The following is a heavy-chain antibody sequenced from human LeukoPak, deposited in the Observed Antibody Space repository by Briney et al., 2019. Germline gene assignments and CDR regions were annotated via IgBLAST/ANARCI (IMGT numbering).Heavy chain of an antibody. Sequence: ASVKVSCKASGYTFTSYGISWVRQAPGQGLEWMGWISAYNGNTNYAQKLQGRVTMTTDTSTSTAYMELRSLRSDYTAVYYCARSALYMVRGVSDYWGQGTLVTVSS. CDR1: GYTFTSYG. D-gene: IGHD3-10*01. V-gene: IGHV1-18*01. CDR2: ISAYNGNT. CDR3: ARSALYMVRGVSDY. J-gene: IGHJ4*02.